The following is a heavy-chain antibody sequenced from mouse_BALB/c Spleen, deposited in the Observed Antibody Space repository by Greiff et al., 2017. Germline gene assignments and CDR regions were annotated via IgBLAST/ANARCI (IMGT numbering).Heavy chain of an antibody. Sequence: EVMLVESGPSLVKPSQTLSLTCSVTGDSITSGYWNWIRKFPGNKLEYMGYISYSGSTYYNPSLKSRISITRDTSKNQYYLQLNSVTTEDTATYYCARYVSKDYYAMDYWGQGTSVTVSS. J-gene: IGHJ4*01. CDR1: GDSITSGY. V-gene: IGHV3-8*02. CDR3: ARYVSKDYYAMDY. D-gene: IGHD6-2*01. CDR2: ISYSGST.